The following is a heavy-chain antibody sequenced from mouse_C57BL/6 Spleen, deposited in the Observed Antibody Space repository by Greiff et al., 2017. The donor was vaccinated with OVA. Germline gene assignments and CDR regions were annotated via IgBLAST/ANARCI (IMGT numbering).Heavy chain of an antibody. CDR3: AYYYGSSYGFAY. Sequence: EVKLVESGAELVKPGASVKLSCTASGFNIKDYYMHWVKQRTEQGLEWIGRIDPEDGETKYAPKFQGKATITADTSSNTAYLQLSSLTSEDTAVYYCAYYYGSSYGFAYWGQGTLVTVSA. V-gene: IGHV14-2*01. D-gene: IGHD1-1*01. CDR2: IDPEDGET. J-gene: IGHJ3*01. CDR1: GFNIKDYY.